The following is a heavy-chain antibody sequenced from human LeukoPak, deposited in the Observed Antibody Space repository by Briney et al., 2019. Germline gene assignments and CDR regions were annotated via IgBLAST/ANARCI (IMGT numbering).Heavy chain of an antibody. CDR1: GFTFSSYG. CDR3: ATGRSHGFDI. CDR2: ISYDGSNK. V-gene: IGHV3-30*03. Sequence: GSLRLSCAASGFTFSSYGMHWVRQAPGKGLEWVAVISYDGSNKYYADSVKGRFTISRDNSKNTLYLQMNGLRAEDTAVYYCATGRSHGFDIWGQGTMVTVSS. J-gene: IGHJ3*02.